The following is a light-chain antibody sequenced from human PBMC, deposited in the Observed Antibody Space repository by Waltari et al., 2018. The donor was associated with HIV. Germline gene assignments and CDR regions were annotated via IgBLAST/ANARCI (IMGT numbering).Light chain of an antibody. Sequence: QSALTQPASVSGSPGQSITISCTGTSSDIDGYNYVSWYQQHPGKAPKLMIYDVSNRPSGLSNRFSGSKSGNTASLTISGLQAEDVADYYCSSYTSSSTKVFGGGTKLTVL. V-gene: IGLV2-14*03. J-gene: IGLJ2*01. CDR3: SSYTSSSTKV. CDR2: DVS. CDR1: SSDIDGYNY.